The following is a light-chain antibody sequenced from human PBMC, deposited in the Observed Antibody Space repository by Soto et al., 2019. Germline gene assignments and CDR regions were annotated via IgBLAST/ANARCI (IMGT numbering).Light chain of an antibody. CDR2: GAS. V-gene: IGKV3-20*01. Sequence: EIVLTQSPGTLSLSPGERATLSCSASQSISGTYLAWYQQKPGRAPRILIYGASNRATGIPDRFSGSGSGTDFTLTISRLEPEDFAVYYCQHYGISPPWTFGQGTKVEIK. CDR1: QSISGTY. J-gene: IGKJ1*01. CDR3: QHYGISPPWT.